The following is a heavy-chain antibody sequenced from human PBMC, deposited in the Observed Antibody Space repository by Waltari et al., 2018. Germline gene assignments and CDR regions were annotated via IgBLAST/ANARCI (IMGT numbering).Heavy chain of an antibody. J-gene: IGHJ4*02. CDR2: IRYDGSRK. Sequence: QVYLMESGGSVVLPGGSLRISCVASGLIFSRYDMHWVRQAPGKGLEWVALIRYDGSRKFYADSVKARFTISRDNSRDTLFLQMNSLRSPDTAIYYCATDMSTSSPPLWGRGTLVTVSS. CDR3: ATDMSTSSPPL. CDR1: GLIFSRYD. V-gene: IGHV3-30*02.